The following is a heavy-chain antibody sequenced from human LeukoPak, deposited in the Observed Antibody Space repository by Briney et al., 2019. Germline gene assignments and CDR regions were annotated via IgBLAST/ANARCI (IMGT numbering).Heavy chain of an antibody. Sequence: ETLSLTCTVSGVSISSSNSYWGWIRQPPGKGLEWIGSIYYSGNTYYNASLKSQISISIDTSKNQISLRLTSVTAADTAVYYCARQTGSGLFILPGGQGTLVTVSS. V-gene: IGHV4-39*01. CDR3: ARQTGSGLFILP. CDR2: IYYSGNT. CDR1: GVSISSSNSY. J-gene: IGHJ4*02. D-gene: IGHD3/OR15-3a*01.